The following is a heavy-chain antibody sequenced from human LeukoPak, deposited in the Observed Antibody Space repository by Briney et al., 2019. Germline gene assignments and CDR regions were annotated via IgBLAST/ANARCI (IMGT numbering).Heavy chain of an antibody. CDR1: GGSISSYY. J-gene: IGHJ4*02. Sequence: PSETLSLTRTVSGGSISSYYWSWIRQPPGKGLEWIGYIYYSGSTNYNPSLKSRVTISVDTSKNQFSLKLSSVTAADTAVYYCAGTILTGTSYYFDYWGQGTLVTVSS. V-gene: IGHV4-59*01. CDR2: IYYSGST. CDR3: AGTILTGTSYYFDY. D-gene: IGHD3-9*01.